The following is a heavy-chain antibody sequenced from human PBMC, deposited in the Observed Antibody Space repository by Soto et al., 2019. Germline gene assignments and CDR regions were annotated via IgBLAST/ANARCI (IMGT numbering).Heavy chain of an antibody. CDR1: GGSISGSYYY. CDR2: IYYSGST. D-gene: IGHD3-10*01. Sequence: LSLTCAVSGGSISGSYYYWGWLRQSPGKGLEWIGYIYYSGSTNYNPSLKSRVTISVDTSKNQFSLKLSSVTAADTAVYYCARAVGGMVRGVISYYYGMDVWGQGTTVTVSS. J-gene: IGHJ6*02. V-gene: IGHV4-61*05. CDR3: ARAVGGMVRGVISYYYGMDV.